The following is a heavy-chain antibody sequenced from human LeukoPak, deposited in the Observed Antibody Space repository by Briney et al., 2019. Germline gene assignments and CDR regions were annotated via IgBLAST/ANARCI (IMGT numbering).Heavy chain of an antibody. D-gene: IGHD6-13*01. CDR2: ISYDGSNK. Sequence: GKSLRLSCAASGFSFSTYGMHWVRQAPGKGLEWVAVISYDGSNKYYADSVKGRFTLSRDNSKNTLYLQMNSLRAEDTAVYYCAKDICWYSTYCNDHFDYWGQGTLATVSS. J-gene: IGHJ4*02. CDR1: GFSFSTYG. V-gene: IGHV3-30*18. CDR3: AKDICWYSTYCNDHFDY.